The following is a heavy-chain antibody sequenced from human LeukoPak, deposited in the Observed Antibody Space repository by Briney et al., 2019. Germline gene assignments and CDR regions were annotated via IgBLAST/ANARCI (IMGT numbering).Heavy chain of an antibody. Sequence: ASVKVSCKASGYTFTGYYMHWVRQAPGQGLEWMGWINPNSGGTNYAQKFQGRVTMTRDTSITTAYMELSRLRSDDTAVYYCARDEMDYYGSGSYYYDYWGQGTLVTVSS. CDR3: ARDEMDYYGSGSYYYDY. CDR1: GYTFTGYY. CDR2: INPNSGGT. J-gene: IGHJ4*02. V-gene: IGHV1-2*02. D-gene: IGHD3-10*01.